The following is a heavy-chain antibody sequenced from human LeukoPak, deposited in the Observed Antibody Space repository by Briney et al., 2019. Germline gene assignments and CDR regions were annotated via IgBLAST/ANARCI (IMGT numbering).Heavy chain of an antibody. V-gene: IGHV1-69*05. D-gene: IGHD3-10*01. J-gene: IGHJ3*02. CDR1: GGTFSSYA. CDR3: AREWGFNMVRGVILDAFDI. Sequence: SVKVSCKASGGTFSSYAISWVRQATGHGLEWMGGIIPIFGTANYAQKFQGRVTITTDESTSTAYMELSSLRSEDTAVYYCAREWGFNMVRGVILDAFDIWGQGTMVTVSS. CDR2: IIPIFGTA.